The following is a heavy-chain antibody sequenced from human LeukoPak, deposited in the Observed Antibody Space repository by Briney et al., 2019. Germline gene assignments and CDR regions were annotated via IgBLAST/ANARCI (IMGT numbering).Heavy chain of an antibody. CDR1: GYTFTSYG. J-gene: IGHJ5*02. Sequence: GASVKVSCKASGYTFTSYGISWVRQAPGQGLEWMGWISAYNGNTNYAQKLQGRVTMTTDTSTSTAYMEPRSLRSDDTAVYYCARAPARDEFGVVTPWGQGTLVTVSS. V-gene: IGHV1-18*01. D-gene: IGHD3-3*01. CDR2: ISAYNGNT. CDR3: ARAPARDEFGVVTP.